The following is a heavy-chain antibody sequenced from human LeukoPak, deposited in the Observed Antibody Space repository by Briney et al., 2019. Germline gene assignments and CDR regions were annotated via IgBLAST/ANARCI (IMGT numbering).Heavy chain of an antibody. CDR3: ARENPMVRGAIDY. CDR2: IYYSGST. V-gene: IGHV4-59*01. J-gene: IGHJ4*02. Sequence: SETLSLTCTVSRGSISTYYWNWIRQPPGKGLEWIGYIYYSGSTNYNPSLKSRVTISVDTSKNQFSLKLSSVTAADTAVYYCARENPMVRGAIDYWGQGTLVTVSS. CDR1: RGSISTYY. D-gene: IGHD3-10*01.